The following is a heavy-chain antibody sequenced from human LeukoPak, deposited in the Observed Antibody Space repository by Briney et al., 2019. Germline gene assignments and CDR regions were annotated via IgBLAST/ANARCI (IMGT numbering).Heavy chain of an antibody. J-gene: IGHJ5*02. D-gene: IGHD3-16*01. CDR3: ASSSVMNWFDP. CDR2: ISSSSSTI. V-gene: IGHV3-48*01. CDR1: GFTFSSYS. Sequence: GGSLRLSCAASGFTFSSYSMNWVRQAPGKGLEWVSYISSSSSTIYYADSVKGRFTISRDNAKNSLYLQMNSLRAEDTAVYYCASSSVMNWFDPWGQGTLVTVSS.